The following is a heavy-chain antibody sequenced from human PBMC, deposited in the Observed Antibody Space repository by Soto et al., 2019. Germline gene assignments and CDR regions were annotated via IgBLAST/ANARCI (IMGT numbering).Heavy chain of an antibody. Sequence: SLRLFCEVSGLNFSGYAMIWVRQAPGKGLEWVAVISGTGVNSQYLDSVKGRLTISRDNSKNTLPLKIRSLRAGDTALYNSAKPSLVAGLLNDVDFANWGQGTGVTVSS. J-gene: IGHJ4*02. CDR1: GLNFSGYA. CDR2: ISGTGVNS. CDR3: AKPSLVAGLLNDVDFAN. V-gene: IGHV3-23*02. D-gene: IGHD6-19*01.